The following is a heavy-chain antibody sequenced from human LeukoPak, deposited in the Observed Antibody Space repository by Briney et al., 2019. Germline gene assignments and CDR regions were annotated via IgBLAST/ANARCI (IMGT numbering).Heavy chain of an antibody. D-gene: IGHD6-13*01. CDR3: ARRAAAGTALDY. CDR1: GYTFTSYD. V-gene: IGHV1-8*03. CDR2: MNPNSGNT. J-gene: IGHJ4*02. Sequence: ASMKVSCKASGYTFTSYDINWVRQATGQGLEWMGWMNPNSGNTGYAQKFQGRVTITRNTSINTAYMELSSLRSEDTAVYYCARRAAAGTALDYWGQGTLVTVSS.